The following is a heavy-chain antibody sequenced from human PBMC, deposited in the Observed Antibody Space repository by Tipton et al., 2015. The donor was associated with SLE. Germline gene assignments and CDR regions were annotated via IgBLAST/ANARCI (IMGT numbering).Heavy chain of an antibody. Sequence: TLSLTCTVSGGSISSHYWSWIRQPPGKGLEWIGYIYHSGSTYYNPSLKSRVTISVDRSKNQFSLKLSSVTAADTAVYYCARGVGGYYYGMDVWGQGTTVTVSS. J-gene: IGHJ6*02. CDR2: IYHSGST. V-gene: IGHV4-59*11. CDR1: GGSISSHY. D-gene: IGHD3-10*01. CDR3: ARGVGGYYYGMDV.